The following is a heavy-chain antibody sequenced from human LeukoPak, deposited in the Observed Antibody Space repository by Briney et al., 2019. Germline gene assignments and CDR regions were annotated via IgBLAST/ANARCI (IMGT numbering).Heavy chain of an antibody. J-gene: IGHJ4*02. Sequence: SVKVSCKASGGTFSSYAISWVRQAPGQGLEWMGGIIPIFGTANYAQKFQGRVTITADKSTSTAYMELSSLRSEDTAVYYCARDYYDSSGVDYWGQGTLVTVSS. CDR3: ARDYYDSSGVDY. D-gene: IGHD3-22*01. CDR2: IIPIFGTA. CDR1: GGTFSSYA. V-gene: IGHV1-69*06.